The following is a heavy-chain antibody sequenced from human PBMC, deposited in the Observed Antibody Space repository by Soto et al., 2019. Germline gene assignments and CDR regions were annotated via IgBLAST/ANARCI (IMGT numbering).Heavy chain of an antibody. CDR2: IYSGGST. CDR1: GFTVSSNY. D-gene: IGHD3-22*01. CDR3: ARDVDYYDSSGYYYAH. J-gene: IGHJ4*02. V-gene: IGHV3-53*01. Sequence: GGSLRLSCAASGFTVSSNYMSWVRQAPGKGLEWVSVIYSGGSTYYADSVKGLFTISRDNSKNTLYLQMNSLRAEDTAVYYCARDVDYYDSSGYYYAHWGQGTLVTVSS.